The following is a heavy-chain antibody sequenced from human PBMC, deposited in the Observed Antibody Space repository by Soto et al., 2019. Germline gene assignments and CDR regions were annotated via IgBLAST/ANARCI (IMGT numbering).Heavy chain of an antibody. CDR2: LYDSGST. Sequence: SETLSLTCAVSGYSISSGNYCAWIRQPPGRGLELIESLYDSGSTHNNTSIKSRVTTSVDTTKNHSSLELSSVTAADTAIYYCRSSTSCYDETCVAVWAQGTKVPSP. V-gene: IGHV4-38-2*01. J-gene: IGHJ6*02. CDR1: GYSISSGNY. D-gene: IGHD2-2*01. CDR3: RSSTSCYDETCVAV.